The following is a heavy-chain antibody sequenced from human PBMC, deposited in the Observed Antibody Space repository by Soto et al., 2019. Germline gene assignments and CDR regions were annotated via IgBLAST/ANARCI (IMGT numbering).Heavy chain of an antibody. V-gene: IGHV4-4*02. CDR1: GGSVNTDFW. CDR2: VHHSGTT. Sequence: SETLSLTCAVSGGSVNTDFWWSWVRQPPGKGLEWIGEVHHSGTTNYIQSLTSRLTMSVDKSGNQVSLKLSSVTAADTAVYYCGGKNYDSSGYFDYWGQGTLVTVSS. CDR3: GGKNYDSSGYFDY. J-gene: IGHJ4*02. D-gene: IGHD3-22*01.